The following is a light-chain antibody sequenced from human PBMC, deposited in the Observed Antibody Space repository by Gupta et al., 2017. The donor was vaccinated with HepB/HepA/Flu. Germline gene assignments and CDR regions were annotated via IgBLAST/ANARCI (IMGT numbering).Light chain of an antibody. CDR3: QQYGNPPRT. V-gene: IGKV3-20*01. J-gene: IGKJ1*01. CDR1: QSINSNY. Sequence: DIVLTQSPGTLSLSPGERATLSCRASQSINSNYLAWYQQKPGQAPRLLIYGASTRATDIPDRFSGSGSGTDFTLTINRLEPEDFAVFYCQQYGNPPRTFGQGTKVEIK. CDR2: GAS.